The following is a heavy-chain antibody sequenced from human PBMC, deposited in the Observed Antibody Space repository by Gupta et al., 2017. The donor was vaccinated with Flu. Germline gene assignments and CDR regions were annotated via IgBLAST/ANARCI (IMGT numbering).Heavy chain of an antibody. CDR1: GFTFSSYA. D-gene: IGHD3-3*01. V-gene: IGHV3-23*01. Sequence: EAQLLESGGGLVQPGGSLRLSCAASGFTFSSYAMSWVRQAPGKGLEWVSAMSYNGLGTYYADSVKGRFTISRDNSKSTLFLQMTSLRADDTAVYYCAKVPATSNDYWTFYGMDVWGQGTTVIVSS. CDR3: AKVPATSNDYWTFYGMDV. J-gene: IGHJ6*02. CDR2: MSYNGLGT.